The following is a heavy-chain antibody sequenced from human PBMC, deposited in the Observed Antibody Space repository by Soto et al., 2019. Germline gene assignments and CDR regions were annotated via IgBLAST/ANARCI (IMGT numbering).Heavy chain of an antibody. CDR1: GFNFSTYS. CDR2: ISSSATYI. J-gene: IGHJ4*02. Sequence: GGSLRLSCAASGFNFSTYSLNWVRQAPGKGLEWVSSISSSATYIDYADSVKGRFTISRDNAKSSLYLQMNSLRDEDTAVYYCARERVTGYYNVIGYWGQGTLVTVSS. CDR3: ARERVTGYYNVIGY. D-gene: IGHD3-9*01. V-gene: IGHV3-21*06.